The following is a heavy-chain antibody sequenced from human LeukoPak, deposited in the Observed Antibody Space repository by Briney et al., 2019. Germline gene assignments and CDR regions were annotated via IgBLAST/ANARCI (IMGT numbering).Heavy chain of an antibody. Sequence: ASVKVSCKASGYTFTGYYMHWVRQAPGQGLEWMGWINPNSGGTNYAQKFQGRVTMTRDTSISTAYMELSRLRSDDTAVYYCAREQNRWDYNADIVLMVYAASGENDYWGQGTLVTVSS. CDR2: INPNSGGT. J-gene: IGHJ4*02. CDR3: AREQNRWDYNADIVLMVYAASGENDY. CDR1: GYTFTGYY. V-gene: IGHV1-2*02. D-gene: IGHD2-8*01.